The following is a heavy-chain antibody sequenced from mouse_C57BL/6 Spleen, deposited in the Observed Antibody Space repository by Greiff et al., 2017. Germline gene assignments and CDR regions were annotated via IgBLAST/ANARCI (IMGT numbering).Heavy chain of an antibody. Sequence: EVKLQESGPGLVKPSQSLSLTCSVTGYSITSGYYWNWIRQFPGNKLEWMGYISYDGSNNYNPSLKNRISITRDTSKNQFFLKLNSVTTEDTATYYCARVGDYDDGYYFDYWGQGTTLTVSS. V-gene: IGHV3-6*01. CDR3: ARVGDYDDGYYFDY. D-gene: IGHD2-4*01. CDR1: GYSITSGYY. CDR2: ISYDGSN. J-gene: IGHJ2*01.